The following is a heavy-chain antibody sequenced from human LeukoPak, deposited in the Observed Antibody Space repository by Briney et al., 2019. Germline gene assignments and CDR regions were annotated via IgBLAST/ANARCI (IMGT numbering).Heavy chain of an antibody. J-gene: IGHJ6*02. CDR1: GFTFSSYS. Sequence: GGSLRLSCAASGFTFSSYSMNWVPQAPGNGLERGSSISSSSSYIYYAHSVKGRFTISRDNAKNSLYLQMNSLIAEDTAVYYCARDGLWFAETSYGMDVWGQGTTVTLSS. V-gene: IGHV3-21*01. D-gene: IGHD3-10*01. CDR2: ISSSSSYI. CDR3: ARDGLWFAETSYGMDV.